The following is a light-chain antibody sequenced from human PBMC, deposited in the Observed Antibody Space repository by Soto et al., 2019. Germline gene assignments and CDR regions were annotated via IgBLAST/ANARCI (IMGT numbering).Light chain of an antibody. CDR3: QQYGSSPLT. CDR1: QSVGSN. J-gene: IGKJ2*01. Sequence: EIVMTQSPATLSVSPGERATLSCRASQSVGSNLAWYQQKLGQAPKLLIYGASSWTTGVPDRFSGSGSGTDFTLTISSLEPEDFAAYYCQQYGSSPLTFGQGTKVEIK. V-gene: IGKV3-20*01. CDR2: GAS.